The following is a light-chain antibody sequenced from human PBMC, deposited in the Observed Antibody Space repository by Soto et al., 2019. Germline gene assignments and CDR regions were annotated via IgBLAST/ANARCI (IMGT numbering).Light chain of an antibody. Sequence: IQMTQSPSSLSPSGGDRVTITCQASRDIDNYLNWYQQKPGKAPNLLIYDASNLETGVPLRFSGSSSGTHFTLTISSLQPEDIGTYYCHQYDNRPFTFGQGTRLEIK. V-gene: IGKV1-33*01. CDR3: HQYDNRPFT. CDR1: RDIDNY. CDR2: DAS. J-gene: IGKJ5*01.